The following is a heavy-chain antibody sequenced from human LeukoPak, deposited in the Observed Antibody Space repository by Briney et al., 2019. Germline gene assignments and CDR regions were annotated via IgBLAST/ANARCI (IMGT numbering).Heavy chain of an antibody. CDR2: ISSSSSYI. CDR1: GFTFSSYE. V-gene: IGHV3-21*05. CDR3: ARDYDILTGLPKFDY. J-gene: IGHJ4*02. D-gene: IGHD3-9*01. Sequence: GGSLRLSCAASGFTFSSYEMNWVRQAPGKGLEWVSYISSSSSYIYYADSVKGRFTISRDNAKNSLYLQMNSLRAEDTAVYYCARDYDILTGLPKFDYWGQGTLVTVSS.